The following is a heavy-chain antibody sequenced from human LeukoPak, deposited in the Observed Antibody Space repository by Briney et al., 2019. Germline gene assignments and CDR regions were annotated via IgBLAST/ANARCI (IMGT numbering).Heavy chain of an antibody. CDR3: ARARWLQHFDY. D-gene: IGHD5-24*01. CDR2: INHSGST. J-gene: IGHJ4*02. Sequence: SETLSLTCAVYGGSFSGYYWSWIRQPPGKGLEWIGEINHSGSTNYNPSLKSRVTISVDTCKNQFSLKLSSVTAADTAVYYCARARWLQHFDYWGQGTLVTVSS. V-gene: IGHV4-34*01. CDR1: GGSFSGYY.